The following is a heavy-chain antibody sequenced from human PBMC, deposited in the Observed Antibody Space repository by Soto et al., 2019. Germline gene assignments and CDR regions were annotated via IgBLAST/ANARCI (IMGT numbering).Heavy chain of an antibody. CDR2: IYYSGST. CDR1: GGSISSSY. D-gene: IGHD6-19*01. J-gene: IGHJ4*02. V-gene: IGHV4-59*01. Sequence: SETLSLTCTVSGGSISSSYWSWIRQPPGKGLDWIGHIYYSGSTDYNPSLKSRVTISVDTSKNQFSLKLSSVAAADTAVYYCAREAVSGLFDYWGQGTLVTVSS. CDR3: AREAVSGLFDY.